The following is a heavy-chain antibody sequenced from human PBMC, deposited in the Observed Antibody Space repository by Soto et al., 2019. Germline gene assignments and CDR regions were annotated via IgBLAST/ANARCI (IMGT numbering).Heavy chain of an antibody. CDR2: ASYDGTYK. V-gene: IGHV3-30*03. D-gene: IGHD3-16*01. CDR1: GFVFGGFG. Sequence: QVELVESGGGVVRPGKSLTVSCTGSGFVFGGFGMHWVRQTPGKELEWLGMASYDGTYKYFADSVKGRFTISRDNGMNTVYLQMDNLRLEDTALYYCARGGDVLDYWGRGTLVTVSS. J-gene: IGHJ4*02. CDR3: ARGGDVLDY.